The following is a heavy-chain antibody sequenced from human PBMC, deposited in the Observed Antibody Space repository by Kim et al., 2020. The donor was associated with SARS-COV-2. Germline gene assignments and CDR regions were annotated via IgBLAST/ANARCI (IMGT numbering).Heavy chain of an antibody. V-gene: IGHV3-13*04. CDR1: GFTFSSYD. CDR2: IGTAGDT. CDR3: ARGDLGYCSGGSCYSSLGGRFDP. D-gene: IGHD2-15*01. Sequence: GGSLRLSCAASGFTFSSYDMHWVRQATGKGLEWVSAIGTAGDTYYPGSVKGRFTISRENAKNSLYLQMNSLRAGDTAVYYCARGDLGYCSGGSCYSSLGGRFDPWGQGTLVTVSS. J-gene: IGHJ5*02.